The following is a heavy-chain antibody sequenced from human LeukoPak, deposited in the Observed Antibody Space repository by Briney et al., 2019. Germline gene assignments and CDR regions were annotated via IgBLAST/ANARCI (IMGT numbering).Heavy chain of an antibody. CDR1: GFTFSSYA. J-gene: IGHJ5*02. CDR2: ISDSGGGT. D-gene: IGHD3-22*01. CDR3: ARDYYDSSGSSWFDP. V-gene: IGHV3-23*01. Sequence: PGGSLRLSCAASGFTFSSYAMSWVRQAPGKGLEWVSVISDSGGGTYYADSVKGRFTISRDNAKNSLYLQMNSLRAKDTALYYCARDYYDSSGSSWFDPWGQGTLVTVSS.